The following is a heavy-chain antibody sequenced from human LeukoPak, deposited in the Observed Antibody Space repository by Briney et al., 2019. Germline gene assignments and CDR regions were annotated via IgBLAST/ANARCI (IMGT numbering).Heavy chain of an antibody. CDR2: IYYSGST. J-gene: IGHJ4*02. CDR1: GGSISSGGYY. D-gene: IGHD2/OR15-2a*01. V-gene: IGHV4-31*03. CDR3: ARFYIYYFDY. Sequence: PSETLSLTCTVSGGSISSGGYYWSWIRQHPGKGLEWIGYIYYSGSTYYSPSLKSRVTISVDTSKNQFSLKLSSVTAADTAVYYCARFYIYYFDYWGQGTLVTVSS.